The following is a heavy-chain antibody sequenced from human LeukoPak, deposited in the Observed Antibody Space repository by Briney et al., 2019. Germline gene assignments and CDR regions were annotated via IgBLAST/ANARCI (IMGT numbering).Heavy chain of an antibody. V-gene: IGHV3-21*01. D-gene: IGHD3-22*01. CDR1: GFTFSSYS. CDR2: ISSSSSYI. CDR3: ARDSRDSSGYYPDY. J-gene: IGHJ4*02. Sequence: GGSLRLSCAASGFTFSSYSMNWVCQAPGKGLEWVSSISSSSSYIYYADSVKGRFTISRDNAKNSLYLQMNSLRAEDTAVYYCARDSRDSSGYYPDYWGQGTLVTVSS.